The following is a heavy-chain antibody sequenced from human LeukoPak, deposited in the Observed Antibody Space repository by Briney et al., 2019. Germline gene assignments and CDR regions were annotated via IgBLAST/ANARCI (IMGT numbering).Heavy chain of an antibody. Sequence: SDTLSLTCTVSGGSISSYYWSWIRQPTGKGLEWIGRIYTSGSTHYNASLKSRVSMSVDTSKNQFSLKLSSVTAADTAVFYCARENSGSYREFDYWGQGTLVTVSS. V-gene: IGHV4-4*07. J-gene: IGHJ4*02. CDR1: GGSISSYY. CDR2: IYTSGST. CDR3: ARENSGSYREFDY. D-gene: IGHD1-26*01.